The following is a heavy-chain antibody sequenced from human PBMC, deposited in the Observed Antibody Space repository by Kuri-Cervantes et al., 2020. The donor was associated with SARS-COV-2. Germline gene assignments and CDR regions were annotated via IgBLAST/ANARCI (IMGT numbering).Heavy chain of an antibody. CDR3: AKDGGLGGDRDY. D-gene: IGHD2-21*02. CDR1: GFTVSSNY. J-gene: IGHJ4*02. Sequence: GGSLRLSCAASGFTVSSNYMSWVRQAPGKGLEWVANIKQDGSEKYYVDSVKGRFTISRDNAKNSLYLQMNSLRIEDTAMYYCAKDGGLGGDRDYWGKGTLVTVSS. V-gene: IGHV3-7*04. CDR2: IKQDGSEK.